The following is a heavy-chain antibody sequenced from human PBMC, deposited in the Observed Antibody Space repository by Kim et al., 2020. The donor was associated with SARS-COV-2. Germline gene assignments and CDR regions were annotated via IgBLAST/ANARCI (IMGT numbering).Heavy chain of an antibody. J-gene: IGHJ4*02. Sequence: SETLSLTCTVSGGSINNYYWSWIRQPAGKGLEWIGRIYAIGTTNYNPSLKSRVTMSVDTSKNQFSLNLSSVTAADTAVYYCARGGGYSSGKAKFDYWGQGTLVTASS. CDR2: IYAIGTT. CDR3: ARGGGYSSGKAKFDY. V-gene: IGHV4-4*07. CDR1: GGSINNYY. D-gene: IGHD6-19*01.